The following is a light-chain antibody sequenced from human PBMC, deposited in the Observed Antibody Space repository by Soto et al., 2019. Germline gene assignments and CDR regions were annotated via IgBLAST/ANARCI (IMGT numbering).Light chain of an antibody. CDR1: TGTVPSGHS. CDR2: DAT. CDR3: LLSYSGARL. J-gene: IGLJ3*02. V-gene: IGLV7-46*01. Sequence: QTVVTQEPSLTVSPGGTVTLTCGSSTGTVPSGHSPYWFQQKPGQAPRTLIYDATSKHSWTPARFSGSLLGGKAALTLSGAQSEDEADYYCLLSYSGARLFGGGTKLTVL.